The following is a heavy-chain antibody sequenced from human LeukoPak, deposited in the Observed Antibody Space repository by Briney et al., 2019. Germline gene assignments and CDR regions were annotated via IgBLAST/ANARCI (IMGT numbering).Heavy chain of an antibody. J-gene: IGHJ6*02. CDR3: ARDPVPAVLAAAGGHYYYGMDV. V-gene: IGHV3-30-3*01. CDR2: ISYDGSNK. Sequence: GGSLGLSCAASGFTFSSYAMHWVRQAPGKGLEWVAVISYDGSNKYYADSVKGRFTISRDNSKNTLYLQMNSLRAEDTAVYYCARDPVPAVLAAAGGHYYYGMDVWGQGTTVTVSS. D-gene: IGHD6-13*01. CDR1: GFTFSSYA.